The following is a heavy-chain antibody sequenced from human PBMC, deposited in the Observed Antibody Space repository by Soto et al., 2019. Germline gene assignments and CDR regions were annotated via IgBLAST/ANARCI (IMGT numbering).Heavy chain of an antibody. D-gene: IGHD2-2*01. V-gene: IGHV4-31*03. CDR1: GGSISSGGYY. J-gene: IGHJ4*02. Sequence: SETLSLTCTVSGGSISSGGYYWSWLRQHPGKGLEWIGYIYYSGSTYYNPSLKSRVTISVDTSKNQFSLKLSSVTAADTAVYYCARGPNVVVPAAMREIYFDYWGQGTLVTVSS. CDR2: IYYSGST. CDR3: ARGPNVVVPAAMREIYFDY.